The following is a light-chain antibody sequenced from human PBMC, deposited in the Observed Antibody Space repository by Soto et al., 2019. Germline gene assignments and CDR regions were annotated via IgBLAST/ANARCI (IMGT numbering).Light chain of an antibody. V-gene: IGKV1-33*01. CDR1: QDIINY. CDR3: QQYANLPLT. Sequence: DIQMTQSPSSLSASVGDRVTITCQAGQDIINYLSWYQQKPGKAPNLLIYDATNLESGVPSRFSGSGYGTSFTLTISGLQPDDFARYYCQQYANLPLTVGGGTKVEIK. J-gene: IGKJ4*01. CDR2: DAT.